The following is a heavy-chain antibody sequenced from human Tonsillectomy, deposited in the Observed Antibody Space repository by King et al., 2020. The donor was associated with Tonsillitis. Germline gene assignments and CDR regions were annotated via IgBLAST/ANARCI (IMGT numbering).Heavy chain of an antibody. J-gene: IGHJ4*02. D-gene: IGHD6-13*01. V-gene: IGHV3-48*01. Sequence: VQLVESGGGLVQPGGSLRLSCAASGFTFSSNNMNWVRQAPGKGLEWVSYISSSSSTIYSADSVKGRFTISRDNAKNSLYLQMNGLRAEDTAVYYCARDHPSIVAAGTVDYWGQGTLVTVSS. CDR3: ARDHPSIVAAGTVDY. CDR2: ISSSSSTI. CDR1: GFTFSSNN.